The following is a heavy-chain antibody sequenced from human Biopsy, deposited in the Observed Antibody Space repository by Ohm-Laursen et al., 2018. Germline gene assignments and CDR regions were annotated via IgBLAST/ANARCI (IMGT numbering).Heavy chain of an antibody. CDR2: INPSGSTT. V-gene: IGHV1-46*01. D-gene: IGHD6-19*01. CDR1: GYTFISYD. CDR3: ARNTGWYGDLYYFDY. J-gene: IGHJ4*02. Sequence: GASVKVSCKASGYTFISYDIDWVRQATGQGLEWMGMINPSGSTTSYPQIFQGRVTMTRDTSKSTVYMELSSLRSADTAVYFCARNTGWYGDLYYFDYWGQGTLVTVSS.